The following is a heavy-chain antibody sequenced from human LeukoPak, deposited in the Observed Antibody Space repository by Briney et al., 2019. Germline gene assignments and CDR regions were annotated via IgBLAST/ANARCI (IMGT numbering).Heavy chain of an antibody. CDR3: ARDRSSWYGSFDY. J-gene: IGHJ4*02. CDR1: GFTFSDSY. V-gene: IGHV3-21*01. Sequence: GGSLRLSCAASGFTFSDSYMNWVRQAPGKGLEWVSSISSSSSYIYYADSVKGRFTISRDNAKNSLYLQMNSLRAEDTAVYYCARDRSSWYGSFDYWGQGALVTVSS. CDR2: ISSSSSYI. D-gene: IGHD6-13*01.